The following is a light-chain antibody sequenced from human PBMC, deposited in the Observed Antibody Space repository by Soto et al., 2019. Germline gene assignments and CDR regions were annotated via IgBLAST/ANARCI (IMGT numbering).Light chain of an antibody. Sequence: DIQMTQSPSTLSASVGDRVTITCRASQSISSWLAWYQQKPGKAPKLLIYKASSLESGVPSRFSVSGSGTEFTVTISSLQPDDFATYDCQQYNSYPETFGQGTKVEIK. CDR1: QSISSW. CDR3: QQYNSYPET. CDR2: KAS. V-gene: IGKV1-5*03. J-gene: IGKJ1*01.